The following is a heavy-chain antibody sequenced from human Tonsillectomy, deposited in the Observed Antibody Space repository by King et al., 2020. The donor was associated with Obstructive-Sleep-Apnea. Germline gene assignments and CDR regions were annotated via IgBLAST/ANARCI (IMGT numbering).Heavy chain of an antibody. J-gene: IGHJ6*02. Sequence: QLQESGPGLVKPSETLSLICSVSGGSISSSSYYWGWIRQPPGKGLEWIGSIYYSGSTYHNPSLKSRVTMSVDTPKNQFALKLSSVTAADTAVYYCARSHGSGSAYYYYGVDVWGRGTTVTVSS. CDR2: IYYSGST. CDR1: GGSISSSSYY. CDR3: ARSHGSGSAYYYYGVDV. D-gene: IGHD3-10*01. V-gene: IGHV4-39*06.